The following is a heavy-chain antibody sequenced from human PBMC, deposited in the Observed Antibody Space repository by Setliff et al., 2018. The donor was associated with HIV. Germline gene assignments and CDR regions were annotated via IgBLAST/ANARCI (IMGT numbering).Heavy chain of an antibody. V-gene: IGHV1-46*01. D-gene: IGHD3-10*01. CDR3: ARAQWVRLHRRPDEGAAH. CDR2: INPSGGST. J-gene: IGHJ4*02. CDR1: GYTFTSYY. Sequence: SGPMLVNPPASVKVSCKASGYTFTSYYMHWVRQAPGQGLEWMGIINPSGGSTSYAQKFQGRVTMTRDTSTSTVYMELSSLRSEDTAVYYCARAQWVRLHRRPDEGAAHWGQGTLVTVSS.